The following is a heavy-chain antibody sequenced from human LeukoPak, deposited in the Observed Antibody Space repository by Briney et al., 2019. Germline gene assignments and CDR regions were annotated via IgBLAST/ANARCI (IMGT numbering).Heavy chain of an antibody. D-gene: IGHD3-3*01. V-gene: IGHV3-53*01. CDR3: ARDEAVATRFLN. J-gene: IGHJ4*02. Sequence: GGSLRLSCAASGFTVSSNYMSWVRQAPGKGLEWVSVIYSGGSTYYADSVKGRFTISRDNSKNTLYLQMNSLRAEDTAVYYCARDEAVATRFLNWGQGTLVTVSS. CDR1: GFTVSSNY. CDR2: IYSGGST.